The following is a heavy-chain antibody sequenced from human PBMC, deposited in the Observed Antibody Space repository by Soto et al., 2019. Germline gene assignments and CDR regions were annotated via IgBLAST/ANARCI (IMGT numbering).Heavy chain of an antibody. CDR1: GYTFTSDA. Sequence: VNVSCKASGYTFTSDAMHWVRQAPGQRLEWMGWINAGNGNTKYSQKFQGRVTITRDTSASTAYMELSSLRSEDTAVYYCARGLSGSFLMDVWGQGTTVTVSS. V-gene: IGHV1-3*01. J-gene: IGHJ6*02. CDR3: ARGLSGSFLMDV. D-gene: IGHD5-12*01. CDR2: INAGNGNT.